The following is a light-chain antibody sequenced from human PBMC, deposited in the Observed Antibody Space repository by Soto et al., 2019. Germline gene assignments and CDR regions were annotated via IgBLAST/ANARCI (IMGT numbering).Light chain of an antibody. CDR2: KVS. CDR3: MQRIHWPCT. V-gene: IGKV2-30*02. CDR1: QSLVHSDGNTY. J-gene: IGKJ1*01. Sequence: DVVMTQSPLSLPVTLGQPASISCRSSQSLVHSDGNTYLNWFQQRPGQSPRRLIYKVSNRDSGVRVRFSGSESGTDFALKITRVEVEDVWVYYCMQRIHWPCTLGQGNKVEIK.